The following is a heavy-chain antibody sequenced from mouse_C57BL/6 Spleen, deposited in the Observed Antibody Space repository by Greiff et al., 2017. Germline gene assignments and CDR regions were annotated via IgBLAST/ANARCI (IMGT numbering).Heavy chain of an antibody. J-gene: IGHJ4*01. CDR1: GYTFTSYW. Sequence: QVQLQQPGAELVKPGASVKLSCKASGYTFTSYWMQWVKQGPGQGLEWIGESDPSDSYTNYNQKFKGKATLTVDTSSSTAYMQLSSLTSEDSAVYYCARRRDYYAMDYWGQGTSVTVSS. CDR3: ARRRDYYAMDY. CDR2: SDPSDSYT. V-gene: IGHV1-50*01.